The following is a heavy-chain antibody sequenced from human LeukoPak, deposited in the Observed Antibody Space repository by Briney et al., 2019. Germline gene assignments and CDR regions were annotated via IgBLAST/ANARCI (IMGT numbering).Heavy chain of an antibody. J-gene: IGHJ6*03. Sequence: ASVKVSCKASGYTFTGYYMHWVRQAPVQGLEWMGWINPNSGGTNYAQKFQGRVTMTRDTSISTAYMELSRLRSDDTAVYYCARAYSSSWYESYYYMDVWGKGTTVTISS. D-gene: IGHD6-13*01. V-gene: IGHV1-2*02. CDR2: INPNSGGT. CDR3: ARAYSSSWYESYYYMDV. CDR1: GYTFTGYY.